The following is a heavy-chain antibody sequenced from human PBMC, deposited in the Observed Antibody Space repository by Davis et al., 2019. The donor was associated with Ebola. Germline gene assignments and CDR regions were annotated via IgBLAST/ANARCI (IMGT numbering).Heavy chain of an antibody. Sequence: PSETLSLTCAVSGGSISSSNWWCWVRQPPGKGLEWIGEINHSGSTNYNPSLKSRVTISVDTSKNQFSLKLSSVTAADTAVYYCARVRTCGYLCGSNFDYWGQGTLVTVSS. J-gene: IGHJ4*02. V-gene: IGHV4-4*02. CDR3: ARVRTCGYLCGSNFDY. CDR2: INHSGST. CDR1: GGSISSSNW. D-gene: IGHD5-12*01.